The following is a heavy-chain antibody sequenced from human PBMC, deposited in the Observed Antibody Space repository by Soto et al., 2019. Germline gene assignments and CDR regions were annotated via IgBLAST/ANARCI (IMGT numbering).Heavy chain of an antibody. J-gene: IGHJ4*02. CDR3: AKDNGPN. CDR2: IYYSGST. CDR1: GDSIKTHY. Sequence: SETLSLTCNVTGDSIKTHYWSWIRQAPGKGLEWIGYIYYSGSTLYNPSLKRRVTISADTAKNQFSLRLTSLTAADTAFYYCAKDNGPNWGQGTLVTVSS. V-gene: IGHV4-59*11.